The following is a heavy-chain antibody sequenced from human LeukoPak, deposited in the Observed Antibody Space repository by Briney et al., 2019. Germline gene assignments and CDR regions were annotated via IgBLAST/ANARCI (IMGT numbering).Heavy chain of an antibody. CDR2: VKPYNGDT. J-gene: IGHJ4*02. CDR1: GHSFTAYY. V-gene: IGHV1-2*02. CDR3: ARIEGSASTWYD. Sequence: ASVKVSCKTSGHSFTAYYMHWVRQAPGQGLEWLGYVKPYNGDTKIAQKFLGRVTLTRDTSTTTAYMELDRLTSDDTAVYYCARIEGSASTWYDWGQGTLVPVSS. D-gene: IGHD3-10*01.